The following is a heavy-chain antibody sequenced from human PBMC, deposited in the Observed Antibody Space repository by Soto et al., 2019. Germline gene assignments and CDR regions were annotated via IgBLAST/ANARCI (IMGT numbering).Heavy chain of an antibody. CDR3: ARDGYCSSTSCYRSMNYYYGMDV. CDR2: IYYSGST. J-gene: IGHJ6*02. V-gene: IGHV4-31*03. Sequence: QVQLQESGPGLVKPSQTLSLTCTVSGGSISSGGYYWSWIRQHPGKGLEWIGYIYYSGSTYYNPSLKSRVTISEDTSKNQFSLKLSSVTAADTAVYYCARDGYCSSTSCYRSMNYYYGMDVWGQGTTVTVSS. CDR1: GGSISSGGYY. D-gene: IGHD2-2*03.